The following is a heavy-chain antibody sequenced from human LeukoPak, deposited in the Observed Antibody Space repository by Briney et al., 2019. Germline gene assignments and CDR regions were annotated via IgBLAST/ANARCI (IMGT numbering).Heavy chain of an antibody. D-gene: IGHD3-3*01. J-gene: IGHJ4*02. CDR3: AKRYYDFPLDY. V-gene: IGHV3-23*01. Sequence: GGSLKLSCAASGFTFSIYAMNWVRQAPGKGLEWVSSISANGGEIHYADSVKGRFTISRDNSKNTLYLQINNPRVEDTAVYYCAKRYYDFPLDYWGQGTLVTVSS. CDR2: ISANGGEI. CDR1: GFTFSIYA.